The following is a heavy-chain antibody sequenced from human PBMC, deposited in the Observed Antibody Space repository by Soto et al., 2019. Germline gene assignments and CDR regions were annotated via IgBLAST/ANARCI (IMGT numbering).Heavy chain of an antibody. V-gene: IGHV4-4*02. J-gene: IGHJ4*02. CDR1: GGSISSSNW. D-gene: IGHD3-10*01. Sequence: QVQLQESGPGLVKPSGTLSLTCAVSGGSISSSNWWSWVRQPPGKGLEWIGEIYHSGSTNYNPSLKSRVTISVDNSKNQFSLKLSSVTAADTAVYYCARGYGSGSSTYDYFDYWGQGTLVTVSS. CDR3: ARGYGSGSSTYDYFDY. CDR2: IYHSGST.